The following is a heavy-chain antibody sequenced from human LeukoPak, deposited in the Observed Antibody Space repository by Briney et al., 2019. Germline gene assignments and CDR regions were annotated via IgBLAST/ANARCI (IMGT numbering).Heavy chain of an antibody. Sequence: GGSLRLSCAASGFPFNVQTMSWVRQAPGKGLEWVSAISGSGGSTYYADSVKGRFTISRDNSKNTLYLQMNSLRAEDTAVYYCAKDRGKRDNYYMDVWGKGTTVTVSS. CDR3: AKDRGKRDNYYMDV. V-gene: IGHV3-23*01. CDR1: GFPFNVQT. CDR2: ISGSGGST. J-gene: IGHJ6*03. D-gene: IGHD2-21*02.